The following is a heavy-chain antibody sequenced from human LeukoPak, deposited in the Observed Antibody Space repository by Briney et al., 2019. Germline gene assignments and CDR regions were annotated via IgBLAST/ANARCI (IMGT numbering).Heavy chain of an antibody. D-gene: IGHD5-24*01. CDR2: INEDGSTT. CDR1: GFTFSSNW. V-gene: IGHV3-74*01. CDR3: ARERDGYNYVLEY. J-gene: IGHJ4*02. Sequence: GGSLRLSCAASGFTFSSNWMHWVRQAPGKGLVWVSRINEDGSTTNYADSVKGRFTISRDNAKNTLYLQMNSLRAEDTAVYYCARERDGYNYVLEYWGQGTLVTVSS.